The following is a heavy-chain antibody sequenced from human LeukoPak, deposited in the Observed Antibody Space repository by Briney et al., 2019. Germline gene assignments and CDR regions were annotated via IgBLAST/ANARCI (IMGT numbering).Heavy chain of an antibody. CDR3: ARMGFNWNYVIDY. CDR1: GGSISNSY. J-gene: IGHJ4*02. Sequence: PSETLSLTCTVSGGSISNSYWSWLRQPPGKGLEWIGYIYYTGSPNYNPSLKSRVTMSVDTSKNQFSLKLSSVTAADTAVYYCARMGFNWNYVIDYWGQGTLVTVSS. D-gene: IGHD1-7*01. V-gene: IGHV4-59*01. CDR2: IYYTGSP.